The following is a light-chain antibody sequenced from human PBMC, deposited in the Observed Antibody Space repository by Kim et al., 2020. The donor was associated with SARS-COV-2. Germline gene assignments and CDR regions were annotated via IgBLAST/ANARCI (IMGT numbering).Light chain of an antibody. J-gene: IGLJ2*01. Sequence: PGQSITISCTGTSSDVGGYNYFYWYQQHPGNAPKLMIYDVSNRPSGVSNRFSGSKSGNTASLTISGLQAEDEADYYCSSYTSSSVVFGGGTQLTVL. V-gene: IGLV2-14*03. CDR1: SSDVGGYNY. CDR3: SSYTSSSVV. CDR2: DVS.